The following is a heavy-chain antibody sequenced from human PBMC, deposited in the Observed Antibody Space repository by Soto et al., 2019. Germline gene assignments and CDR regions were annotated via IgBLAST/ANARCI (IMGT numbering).Heavy chain of an antibody. CDR2: IYYSWST. V-gene: IGHV4-31*03. CDR1: VGSISSGGYY. CDR3: ARERNSGYPILEY. J-gene: IGHJ4*02. D-gene: IGHD3-22*01. Sequence: SETLSLTCTVSVGSISSGGYYLSWIRQHPGKGLEWIGYIYYSWSTYYNPSLKSRVTISVDTSKNQFSLKLSSVTAADTAVYYCARERNSGYPILEYWGQGTMVTVSS.